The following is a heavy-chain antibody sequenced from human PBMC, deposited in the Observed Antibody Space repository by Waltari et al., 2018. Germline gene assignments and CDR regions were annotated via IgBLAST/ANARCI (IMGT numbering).Heavy chain of an antibody. V-gene: IGHV3-30*02. D-gene: IGHD1-26*01. Sequence: QVQLVESGGGVVQPGGSLRLLCAASGFTFSIDGLPWVRQAPGKGLEWVAFILSDGSNKFYAASVKGRFTISRDNSKNTLYLQVNSLRAEDTAVYYCAKDRRIVGVPGGGFDPWGQGTLVTVSS. CDR3: AKDRRIVGVPGGGFDP. CDR2: ILSDGSNK. J-gene: IGHJ5*02. CDR1: GFTFSIDG.